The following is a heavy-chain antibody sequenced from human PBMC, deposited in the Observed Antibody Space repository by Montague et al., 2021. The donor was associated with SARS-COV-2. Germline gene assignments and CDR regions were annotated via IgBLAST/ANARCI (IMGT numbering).Heavy chain of an antibody. CDR3: ARAQNICFIANCVNYFDL. CDR1: GGSTSNYY. Sequence: SETLSLTCSVPGGSTSNYYWTWIRQSPGKGLQWIGYIFYTGSTKFNPSLKSRVSMTLDTSKNHFSLRLSAVTAADTARYYCARAQNICFIANCVNYFDLWGLGALVTVSS. D-gene: IGHD2-15*01. J-gene: IGHJ4*02. CDR2: IFYTGST. V-gene: IGHV4-59*01.